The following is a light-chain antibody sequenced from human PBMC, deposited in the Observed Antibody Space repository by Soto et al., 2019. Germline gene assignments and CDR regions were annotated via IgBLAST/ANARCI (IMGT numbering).Light chain of an antibody. CDR2: EVT. J-gene: IGLJ3*02. Sequence: QSALTQPASVSGSPGQSITISCTGTSSDVGNYNLVSWYQQHPGKAPKLMIYEVTKRPSGVSNRFSGSKSGNTASLTISGLQAEDEADYYCSSYAGSSTLVFGGVTKRTVL. CDR1: SSDVGNYNL. V-gene: IGLV2-23*02. CDR3: SSYAGSSTLV.